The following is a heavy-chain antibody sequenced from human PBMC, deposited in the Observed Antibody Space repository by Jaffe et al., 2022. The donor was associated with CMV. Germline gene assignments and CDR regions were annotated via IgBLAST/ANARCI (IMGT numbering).Heavy chain of an antibody. D-gene: IGHD2-8*02. CDR2: IYSGGNT. Sequence: EVQLVETGGGLIQPGGSLRLSCAASGFTVSSNYITWVRQAPGKGLEWVSVIYSGGNTYYADSVKGRFTISRDNSKNTLYLQMNSLRAEDTAVYYCARASVKTFTRCTGGVCYSDSGDYYYMDVWGKGTTVTVSS. CDR1: GFTVSSNY. CDR3: ARASVKTFTRCTGGVCYSDSGDYYYMDV. V-gene: IGHV3-53*02. J-gene: IGHJ6*03.